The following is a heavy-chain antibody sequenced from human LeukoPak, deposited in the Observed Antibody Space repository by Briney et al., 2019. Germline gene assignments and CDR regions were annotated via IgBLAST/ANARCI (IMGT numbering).Heavy chain of an antibody. CDR2: IYTSGST. CDR1: GGSIGSGSYY. J-gene: IGHJ4*02. D-gene: IGHD3-10*01. V-gene: IGHV4-61*02. Sequence: SETLSLTCTVSGGSIGSGSYYWSWIRQPAGKGLEWIGRIYTSGSTNYNPSLKSRVTISVDTSKNQFSLKLSSVTAADTAVYYCASWFRRYFDYWGQGTLVTVSS. CDR3: ASWFRRYFDY.